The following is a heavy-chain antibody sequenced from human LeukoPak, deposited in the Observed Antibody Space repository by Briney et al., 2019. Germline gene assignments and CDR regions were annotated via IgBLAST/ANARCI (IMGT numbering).Heavy chain of an antibody. Sequence: ASVKVSCKASGYTFTSSYMHWVRQAPGQGLEWMGWISAYNGNTNYAQKLQGRVTMTTDTSTSTAYMELRSLRSDDTAVYYCARVPRAYSSSWDGKDVWGQGTTVTVSS. CDR3: ARVPRAYSSSWDGKDV. CDR1: GYTFTSSY. V-gene: IGHV1-18*04. J-gene: IGHJ6*02. D-gene: IGHD6-13*01. CDR2: ISAYNGNT.